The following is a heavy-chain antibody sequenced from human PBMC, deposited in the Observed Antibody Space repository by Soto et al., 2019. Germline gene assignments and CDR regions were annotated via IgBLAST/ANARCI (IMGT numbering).Heavy chain of an antibody. CDR3: AREPVAGIWFDP. Sequence: ASVKVSCKAIGYGFTRHYIHWVRQAPGQGLEWMGTIFPGGVNIAYAQKFQGRVTMTKDTSTSTVYMELNSPRSEDTAVYYCAREPVAGIWFDPWGQGTLVTVSS. CDR1: GYGFTRHY. V-gene: IGHV1-46*01. CDR2: IFPGGVNI. J-gene: IGHJ5*02. D-gene: IGHD6-19*01.